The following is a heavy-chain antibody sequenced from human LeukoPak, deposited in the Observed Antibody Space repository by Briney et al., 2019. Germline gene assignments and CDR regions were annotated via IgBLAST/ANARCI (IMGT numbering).Heavy chain of an antibody. J-gene: IGHJ4*02. CDR1: GASVSRGSYS. D-gene: IGHD1-26*01. V-gene: IGHV4-61*02. CDR3: ASSGSSPLDY. CDR2: IYTSGST. Sequence: SETLSLTCTVSGASVSRGSYSWNWIRQPAGKGLEWIGRIYTSGSTNYNPSLKSGVTISVDTSKNQFSLKLRSVTAADTAVYYCASSGSSPLDYWGQGTLVTVSS.